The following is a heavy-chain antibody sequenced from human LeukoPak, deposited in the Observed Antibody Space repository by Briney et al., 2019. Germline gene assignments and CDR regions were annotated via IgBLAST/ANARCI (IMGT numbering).Heavy chain of an antibody. D-gene: IGHD1-20*01. V-gene: IGHV1-69*05. CDR1: GGTFSSYA. J-gene: IGHJ6*03. CDR3: ARGGCNWADYYYYYMDV. Sequence: ASVKISCKPSGGTFSSYAISWVRQAPGQGLEWMGVINPIFGTANYAQKFQGRVTITTDESTSTAYMELSSLRSEDTAVYYCARGGCNWADYYYYYMDVWGKGTTVTVSS. CDR2: INPIFGTA.